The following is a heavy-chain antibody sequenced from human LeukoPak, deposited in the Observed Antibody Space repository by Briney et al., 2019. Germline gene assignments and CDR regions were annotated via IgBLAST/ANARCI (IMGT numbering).Heavy chain of an antibody. CDR3: ARDRDYGAGGFDY. CDR2: IYSGNYT. V-gene: IGHV3-66*01. CDR1: GFSVSSNY. Sequence: GGSLRLSCAASGFSVSSNYISWVRQAPGKGLEWVSVIYSGNYTYYADSVKGRFTISRDNSKNTVYLQINSLRAEDTAVYYCARDRDYGAGGFDYWGQGTLVTVSS. D-gene: IGHD3-16*01. J-gene: IGHJ4*02.